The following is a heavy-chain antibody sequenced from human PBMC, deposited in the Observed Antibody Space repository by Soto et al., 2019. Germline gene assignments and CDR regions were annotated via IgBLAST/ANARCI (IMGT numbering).Heavy chain of an antibody. CDR2: IIPISDTT. V-gene: IGHV1-69*01. D-gene: IGHD2-2*01. CDR3: ARSQGSSTSLEIYYYYYYGMDV. CDR1: GGTFSSYA. Sequence: QVRLVQSGAEVKKPGSSVKVSCKASGGTFSSYAISWVRQAPGQGLEWMGGIIPISDTTNYAQKFQGRVTITADESTSTAYMALSSLRSEDTAVYYCARSQGSSTSLEIYYYYYYGMDVWGQGTTVTVSS. J-gene: IGHJ6*02.